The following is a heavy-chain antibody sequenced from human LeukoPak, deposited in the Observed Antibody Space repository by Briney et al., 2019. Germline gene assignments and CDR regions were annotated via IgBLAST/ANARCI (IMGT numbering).Heavy chain of an antibody. D-gene: IGHD2-2*01. CDR3: ANDIVVVPAAIEAFDI. CDR2: ISGSGGST. V-gene: IGHV3-23*01. J-gene: IGHJ3*02. Sequence: GGSLRLSCAASGFTFSSYGMSWVRQAPGKGLEWVSAISGSGGSTYYADSVKGRFTISRDNSKNTLYLQMNSLRAGDTAVYYCANDIVVVPAAIEAFDIWGQGTMVTVSS. CDR1: GFTFSSYG.